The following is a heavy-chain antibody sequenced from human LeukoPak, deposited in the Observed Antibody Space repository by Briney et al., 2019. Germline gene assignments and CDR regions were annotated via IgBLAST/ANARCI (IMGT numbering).Heavy chain of an antibody. CDR1: GYSISSGSY. D-gene: IGHD3-22*01. J-gene: IGHJ3*02. CDR2: IYHSGST. V-gene: IGHV4-38-2*01. Sequence: KPSETLSLTCAVSGYSISSGSYWGWVRQPPGKGLEWIATIYHSGSTYYNPSLQSRVTISMDTSKNQFSLMLTSVTAADTAVYYCAGPYDSSGYYYNDAFDIWGQGTMVTVSS. CDR3: AGPYDSSGYYYNDAFDI.